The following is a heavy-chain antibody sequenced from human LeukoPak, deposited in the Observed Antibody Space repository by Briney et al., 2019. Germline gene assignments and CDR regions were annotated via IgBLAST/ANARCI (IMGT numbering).Heavy chain of an antibody. V-gene: IGHV1-18*01. CDR2: ISAYSGNT. CDR1: GYTFTSYG. CDR3: ARAVITIKAHLDP. D-gene: IGHD3-9*01. Sequence: RASVKVSCKASGYTFTSYGISWVRQAPGQGLEWMGWISAYSGNTNYAQKLQGRVTMTTDTSTSTAYMELRSLRSDDTAVYYCARAVITIKAHLDPWGQGTLVTVSS. J-gene: IGHJ5*02.